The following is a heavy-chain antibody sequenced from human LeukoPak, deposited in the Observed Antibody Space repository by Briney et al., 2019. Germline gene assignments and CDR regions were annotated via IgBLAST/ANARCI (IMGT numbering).Heavy chain of an antibody. D-gene: IGHD5-12*01. J-gene: IGHJ4*02. CDR1: GASINTHY. Sequence: PSGTLSPTCIVSGASINTHYWTWIRQPPGKGLEWIGYIYFSGGTTFNPSLKSRVTMSIDSSKNQFSLRLNSVTAADTAVYFCVREEVAGSHYWGQGTLVTVSS. CDR2: IYFSGGT. V-gene: IGHV4-59*11. CDR3: VREEVAGSHY.